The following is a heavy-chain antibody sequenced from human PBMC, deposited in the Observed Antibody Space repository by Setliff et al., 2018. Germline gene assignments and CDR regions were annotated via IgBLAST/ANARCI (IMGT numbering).Heavy chain of an antibody. Sequence: ASVKVSCKASGYIFTNYVIHWVRQAHGQRPDWMGWINAGNGITKYSQKFQGRVTITRDTSASTAYMELSSLRSDDTAVYYCARVDYYGSGNYYDHWGQGTLVTVSS. V-gene: IGHV1-3*01. J-gene: IGHJ4*02. CDR3: ARVDYYGSGNYYDH. CDR2: INAGNGIT. CDR1: GYIFTNYV. D-gene: IGHD3-10*01.